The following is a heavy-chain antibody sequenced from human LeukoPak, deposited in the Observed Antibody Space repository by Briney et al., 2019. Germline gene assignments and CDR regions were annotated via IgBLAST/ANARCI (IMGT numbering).Heavy chain of an antibody. J-gene: IGHJ4*02. CDR1: GFTFSTFA. CDR3: ATYRQVLLPFES. D-gene: IGHD2-8*02. CDR2: IFPSGGEI. V-gene: IGHV3-23*01. Sequence: GGSLRLSCAASGFTFSTFAMVWVRQPPGKGLEWVSSIFPSGGEIHYADSVRGRFTIPRDNSKSTLSLQMNSLRAEDTAIYYCATYRQVLLPFESWGQGTLVTVSS.